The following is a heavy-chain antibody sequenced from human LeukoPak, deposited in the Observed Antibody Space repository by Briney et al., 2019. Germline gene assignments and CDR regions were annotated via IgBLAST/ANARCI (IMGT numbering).Heavy chain of an antibody. CDR3: ARDQRGYDLYF. CDR1: GFTFSSHL. J-gene: IGHJ4*02. CDR2: INNDGSST. V-gene: IGHV3-74*01. Sequence: GGSLRLSCAASGFTFSSHLMHWVRQAPGKGLVWVSRINNDGSSTSYADSVKGRFTISRDNAKNTLYLQMNRLRAEDTAVYYCARDQRGYDLYFWGQGTLVIVSS. D-gene: IGHD5-12*01.